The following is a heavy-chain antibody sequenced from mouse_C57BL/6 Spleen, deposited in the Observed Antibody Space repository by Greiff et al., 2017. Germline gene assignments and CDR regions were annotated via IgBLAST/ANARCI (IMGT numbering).Heavy chain of an antibody. Sequence: EVQRVESGPGMVKPSQSLSLTCTVTGYSITSGYDWHWIRHFPGNKLEWMGYISYSGSTNYNPSLKSRISITHDTSKNHFFLKLNSVTTEDTATYYCARDLGGTFAYWGQGTLVTVSA. CDR2: ISYSGST. V-gene: IGHV3-1*01. CDR1: GYSITSGYD. D-gene: IGHD1-1*02. CDR3: ARDLGGTFAY. J-gene: IGHJ3*01.